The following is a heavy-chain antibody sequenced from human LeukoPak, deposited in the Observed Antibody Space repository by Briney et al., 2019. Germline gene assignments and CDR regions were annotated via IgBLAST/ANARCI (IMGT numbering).Heavy chain of an antibody. CDR3: ARIGLGELSFLPEEAFDI. V-gene: IGHV4-61*02. D-gene: IGHD3-16*02. CDR1: GGSISSGSDY. CDR2: IYFRGST. Sequence: SETLSLTCTVSGGSISSGSDYWSWIRQPAGKGLEWIGRIYFRGSTNYNPSLKSRVTISIDTSKNQFSLNVSSVTAADTAVYYCARIGLGELSFLPEEAFDIWGQGTMVTVSS. J-gene: IGHJ3*02.